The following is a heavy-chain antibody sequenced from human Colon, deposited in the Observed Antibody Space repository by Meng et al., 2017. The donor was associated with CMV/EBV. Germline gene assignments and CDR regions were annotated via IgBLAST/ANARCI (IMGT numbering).Heavy chain of an antibody. V-gene: IGHV3-21*01. D-gene: IGHD6-19*01. CDR3: ASPIAVESIG. CDR2: ISSRSSYI. J-gene: IGHJ4*02. Sequence: GGFLRLSWAASGFTFSSYSMNWVRQAPGKGLEWVSSISSRSSYIYYADSVKGRFTISRDNAKNSLYLQMNSLRAEDTAVYYCASPIAVESIGWGQGTLVTVSS. CDR1: GFTFSSYS.